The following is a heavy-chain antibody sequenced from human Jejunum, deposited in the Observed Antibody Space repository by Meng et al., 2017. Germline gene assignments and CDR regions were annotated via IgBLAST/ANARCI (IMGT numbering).Heavy chain of an antibody. CDR2: ISRSGRA. D-gene: IGHD1/OR15-1a*01. Sequence: GHLGGAGPGLVRPPGTLSLTCAVSGGSVSTPDWWSWVRQPPGKGLEWIGEISRSGRANYNPSLKGRVTISLDRSMNLFSLKLDSVTAADAAVYYCARDPRTNWASRFFDNWGQGTLVTVSS. J-gene: IGHJ4*02. CDR3: ARDPRTNWASRFFDN. V-gene: IGHV4-4*03. CDR1: GGSVSTPDW.